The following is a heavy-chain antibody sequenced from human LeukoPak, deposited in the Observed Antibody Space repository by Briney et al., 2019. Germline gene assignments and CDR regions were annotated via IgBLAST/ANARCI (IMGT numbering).Heavy chain of an antibody. Sequence: PGGSLRLSCAASGFTFSSYWMTWVRQAPGKGLEWVANMNQDGSQKFYVDSVKGRFTISRDNAKNSLYLQMNSLRAEDTAVYYCARHRCSGGSCYPMNWFDPWGQGTLVTVSS. CDR3: ARHRCSGGSCYPMNWFDP. V-gene: IGHV3-7*01. D-gene: IGHD2-15*01. CDR1: GFTFSSYW. J-gene: IGHJ5*02. CDR2: MNQDGSQK.